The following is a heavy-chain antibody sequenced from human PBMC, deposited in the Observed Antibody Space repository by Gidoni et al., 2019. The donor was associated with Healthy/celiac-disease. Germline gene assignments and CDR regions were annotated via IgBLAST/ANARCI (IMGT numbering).Heavy chain of an antibody. Sequence: QVQLVESGGGVVQPGRSLRLPCSASGFTFSRYALPWVRQAPGKGLEWVAVISYDGSNKYYADSVKGRFTISRDNSKNTLYLQMNSLRAEDTAVYYCARSGMITFGGVIVIYDAFDIWGQGTMVTVSS. J-gene: IGHJ3*02. CDR3: ARSGMITFGGVIVIYDAFDI. CDR2: ISYDGSNK. D-gene: IGHD3-16*02. CDR1: GFTFSRYA. V-gene: IGHV3-30-3*01.